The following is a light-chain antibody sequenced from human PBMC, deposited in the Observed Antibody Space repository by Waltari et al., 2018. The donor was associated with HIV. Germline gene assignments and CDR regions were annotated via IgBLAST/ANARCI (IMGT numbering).Light chain of an antibody. CDR3: SSYTSSSTLV. J-gene: IGLJ2*01. CDR1: SSDVGGYNY. V-gene: IGLV2-14*01. Sequence: QSALTQPASVSGSPGQSITISCTGTSSDVGGYNYVSWYQQHPGKTPKLKIYEVSNRPSGVSNRFPGSKSGNTASLTISGLQAEDEADYYGSSYTSSSTLVFGGGTELTVL. CDR2: EVS.